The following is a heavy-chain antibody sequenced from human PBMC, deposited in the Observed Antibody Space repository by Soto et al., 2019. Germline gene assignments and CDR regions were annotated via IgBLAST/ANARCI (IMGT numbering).Heavy chain of an antibody. CDR3: GRVAAAGTYFDY. Sequence: GGSLRLSCAASGFTFSDYYMSWIRQAPGKGLEWVSYISSSGSTIYYADSVKGRFTNSRDNAKNSLYLQMNSLRAEDTAVDYCGRVAAAGTYFDYWGQGNLVTGSS. CDR1: GFTFSDYY. CDR2: ISSSGSTI. D-gene: IGHD6-13*01. V-gene: IGHV3-11*01. J-gene: IGHJ4*02.